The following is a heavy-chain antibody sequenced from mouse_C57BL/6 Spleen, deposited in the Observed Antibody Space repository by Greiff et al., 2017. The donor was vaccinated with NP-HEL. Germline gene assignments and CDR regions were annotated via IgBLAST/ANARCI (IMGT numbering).Heavy chain of an antibody. D-gene: IGHD5-1-1*01. CDR1: GFTFSDYG. J-gene: IGHJ3*01. Sequence: EVQGVESGGGLVKPGGSLKLSCAASGFTFSDYGMHWVRQAPEKGLEWVAYISSGSSTIYYADTVKGRFTISRDNAKNTLFLQMTSLRSEDTAMYYCARPHYHTLWGFAYWGQGTLVTVSA. CDR3: ARPHYHTLWGFAY. V-gene: IGHV5-17*01. CDR2: ISSGSSTI.